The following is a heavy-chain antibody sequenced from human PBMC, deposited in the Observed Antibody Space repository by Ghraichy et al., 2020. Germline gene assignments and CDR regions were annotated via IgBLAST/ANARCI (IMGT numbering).Heavy chain of an antibody. D-gene: IGHD3-3*01. CDR1: GYTFTSYG. CDR3: ARASPLGRFLEWSANWFDP. CDR2: ISAYNGNT. J-gene: IGHJ5*02. V-gene: IGHV1-18*04. Sequence: ASVKVSCKASGYTFTSYGISWVRQAPGQGLEWMGWISAYNGNTNYAQKLQGRVTMTTDTFTSTAYMELRSLRSDDTAVYYCARASPLGRFLEWSANWFDPWGQGTLVTVSS.